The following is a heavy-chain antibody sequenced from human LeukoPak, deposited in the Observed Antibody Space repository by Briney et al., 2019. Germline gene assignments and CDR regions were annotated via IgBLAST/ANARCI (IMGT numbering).Heavy chain of an antibody. J-gene: IGHJ6*02. CDR3: AGGSWSSPVLEYYYFGMDV. Sequence: SQTLSLTCAVSGASISSGGYSWSWIRQPPGKGLESIGYIYQSGSTYYNPSLKSRLTISVDGSKNQFSLKLTSVTAADTAVYDCAGGSWSSPVLEYYYFGMDVWGQGTTVTVSS. V-gene: IGHV4-30-2*01. CDR2: IYQSGST. CDR1: GASISSGGYS. D-gene: IGHD3-10*01.